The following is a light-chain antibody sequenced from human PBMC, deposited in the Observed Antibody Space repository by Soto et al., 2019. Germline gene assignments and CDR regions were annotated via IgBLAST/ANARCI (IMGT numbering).Light chain of an antibody. CDR1: SSNIGNNY. J-gene: IGLJ1*01. CDR3: ETWDGSLSTYV. Sequence: QSALTQPPSVSAAPGQKVTISCSGSSSNIGNNYVSWYQQLPGTAPKLLIFTNNKRPSGIPDRFSGSKSGTSATLGITGLQLGDKADYYCETWDGSLSTYVSETGTRVTVL. CDR2: TNN. V-gene: IGLV1-51*02.